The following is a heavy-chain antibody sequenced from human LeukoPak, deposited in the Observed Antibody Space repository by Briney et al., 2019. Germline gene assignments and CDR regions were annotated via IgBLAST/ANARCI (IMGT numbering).Heavy chain of an antibody. D-gene: IGHD3-3*01. CDR1: GFTFSSYW. J-gene: IGHJ3*02. Sequence: GGSLRLSCAASGFTFSSYWMGWVRQAPGKGLEWVANIKQDGSEKYYVDSVKGRFTISRDNAKNSLYLQMNSLRAEDTAVYYCARSVLRFLEWSASAFDIWGQGTMVTVSS. CDR2: IKQDGSEK. CDR3: ARSVLRFLEWSASAFDI. V-gene: IGHV3-7*01.